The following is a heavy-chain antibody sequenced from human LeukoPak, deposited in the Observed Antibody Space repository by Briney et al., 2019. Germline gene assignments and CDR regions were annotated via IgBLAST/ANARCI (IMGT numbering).Heavy chain of an antibody. J-gene: IGHJ3*01. V-gene: IGHV3-23*01. CDR2: ITTSGATT. Sequence: GGSLRLSCAASGFTFSSYGMSWVRQAPGKGLERVSFITTSGATTSYADSVKGRFTISRDNPRNTLYMQMNSLRAEDTAVYYCARDQGYCTSVNCRGDAFDVWGQGSMVSVSS. D-gene: IGHD2-8*02. CDR1: GFTFSSYG. CDR3: ARDQGYCTSVNCRGDAFDV.